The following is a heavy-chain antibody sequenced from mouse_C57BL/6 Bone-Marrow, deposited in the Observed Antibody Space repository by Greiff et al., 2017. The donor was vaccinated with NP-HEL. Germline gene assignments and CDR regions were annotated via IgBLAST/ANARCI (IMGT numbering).Heavy chain of an antibody. D-gene: IGHD1-1*01. CDR2: IDPSDSYT. J-gene: IGHJ2*01. Sequence: QVQLQQSGAELVKPGASVKLSCKASGYTFTSYWMQWVKQRPGQGLEWIGAIDPSDSYTNYNQKFKGKATLTVDTSSSTAYMQLSSLTSEDSAVYYCASYSSSPLYFDYWGQGTTLTVSS. CDR1: GYTFTSYW. V-gene: IGHV1-50*01. CDR3: ASYSSSPLYFDY.